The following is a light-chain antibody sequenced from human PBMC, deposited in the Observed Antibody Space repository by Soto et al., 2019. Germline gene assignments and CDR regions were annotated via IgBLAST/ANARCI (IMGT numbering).Light chain of an antibody. J-gene: IGKJ4*01. CDR1: QSISSY. CDR2: AAS. Sequence: DIQMTQSPSSLSASVGDRVTITCRASQSISSYLNWYQQKPGKAPKLLIYAASSLQSGVPSRFSGSDSGTDFTPTISSLQPEDFATYYCQQSYSTPLTVGGGTKVEIK. CDR3: QQSYSTPLT. V-gene: IGKV1-39*01.